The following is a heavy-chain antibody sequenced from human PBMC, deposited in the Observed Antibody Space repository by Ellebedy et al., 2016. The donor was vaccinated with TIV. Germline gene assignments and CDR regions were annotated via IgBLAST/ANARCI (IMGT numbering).Heavy chain of an antibody. Sequence: GESLKISXAGSGFTFSSYAMTWVRQAPGKGLEWVSGIGDTAHNTYYTDSVKGRFTISRDNSKNTLSLQMSSLRAEDTAVYYCAKDDHLGYCSGGICAFHSWGQGTLVTVSS. J-gene: IGHJ5*02. D-gene: IGHD2-15*01. CDR1: GFTFSSYA. CDR3: AKDDHLGYCSGGICAFHS. V-gene: IGHV3-23*01. CDR2: IGDTAHNT.